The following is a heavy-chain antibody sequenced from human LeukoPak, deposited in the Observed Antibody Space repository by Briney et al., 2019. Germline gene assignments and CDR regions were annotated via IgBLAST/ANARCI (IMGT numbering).Heavy chain of an antibody. Sequence: GASVKVSCKASGYTFTSYDINWVRPATGQGLEWMGWMNPNTGNTGYAQKFQGRVTITRNTSISTAYMELSSLRSEDTAVYYCARGYLGDYYDSSAYYSPPDYWGQGTLVTVSS. CDR3: ARGYLGDYYDSSAYYSPPDY. CDR2: MNPNTGNT. V-gene: IGHV1-8*03. D-gene: IGHD3-22*01. CDR1: GYTFTSYD. J-gene: IGHJ4*02.